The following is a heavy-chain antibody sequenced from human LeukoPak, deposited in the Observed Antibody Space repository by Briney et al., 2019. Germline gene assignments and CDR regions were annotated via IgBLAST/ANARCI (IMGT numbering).Heavy chain of an antibody. D-gene: IGHD4-17*01. CDR3: ARDPNDYGDYGASWFDP. J-gene: IGHJ5*02. Sequence: NPSETLSLTCTVSGGSISSSSYYWGWIRQPPGKGLEWIGSIYYSGSTYYNPSLKSRVTISVDTSKNQFSLKLSSVTAADTAVYYCARDPNDYGDYGASWFDPWGQGTLVTVSS. CDR2: IYYSGST. CDR1: GGSISSSSYY. V-gene: IGHV4-39*07.